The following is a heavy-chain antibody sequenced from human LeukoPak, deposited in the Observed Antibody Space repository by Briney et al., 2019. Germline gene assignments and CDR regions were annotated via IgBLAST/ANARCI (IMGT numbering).Heavy chain of an antibody. CDR2: ISSSSSYI. V-gene: IGHV3-21*01. CDR1: GFTFSSYS. Sequence: PGGSLRLSCAASGFTFSSYSMNWVRQAPGKGLEWVSSISSSSSYIYYADSVKGRFTISRDNAKNSLYLQMNSLRAEDTAVYYCARARRESPGHTFSDGYFDLWGRGTLVTVSS. J-gene: IGHJ2*01. CDR3: ARARRESPGHTFSDGYFDL.